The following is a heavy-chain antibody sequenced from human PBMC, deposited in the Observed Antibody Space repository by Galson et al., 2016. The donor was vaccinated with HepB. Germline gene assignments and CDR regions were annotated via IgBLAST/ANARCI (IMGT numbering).Heavy chain of an antibody. Sequence: SLRLSCAASGFTFSRYGMTWVRQAPGKGLEWVSGISRSGDSVYYGDSVKGRFFISRDNSKNTVYLRMNSLRADDTAVYFCAKDQTTSESGWYFDIWGRGTLVTVSS. CDR2: ISRSGDSV. V-gene: IGHV3-23*01. J-gene: IGHJ2*01. CDR1: GFTFSRYG. CDR3: AKDQTTSESGWYFDI. D-gene: IGHD1-1*01.